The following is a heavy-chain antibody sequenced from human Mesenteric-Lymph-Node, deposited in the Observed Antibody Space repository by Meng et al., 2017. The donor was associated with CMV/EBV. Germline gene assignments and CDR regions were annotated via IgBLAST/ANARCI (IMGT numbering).Heavy chain of an antibody. CDR1: GGTFSSYT. CDR3: ARSGIRDGLVSWAGGHYYYYGMDV. Sequence: SVKVSCKASGGTFSSYTISWVRQAPGQGLEWMGRIIPILGIANYAQKFQGIVTITADKSTSTAYMELSSLRSEDTAVYYCARSGIRDGLVSWAGGHYYYYGMDVWGQGTTVTVSS. V-gene: IGHV1-69*02. D-gene: IGHD6-6*01. CDR2: IIPILGIA. J-gene: IGHJ6*02.